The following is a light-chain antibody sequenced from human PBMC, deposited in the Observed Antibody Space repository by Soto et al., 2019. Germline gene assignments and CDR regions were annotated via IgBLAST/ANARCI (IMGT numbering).Light chain of an antibody. Sequence: EIVLTQSPGTLSLSPGERATLSCRASQSVSSSYLAWYQQKPGQAPRLLIYGASSRATGIPDRFSGSGSGTDLPITITSLEHENEEVYYCQQYNSAPMWTFGQGTKVDIK. CDR2: GAS. CDR1: QSVSSSY. J-gene: IGKJ1*01. CDR3: QQYNSAPMWT. V-gene: IGKV3-20*01.